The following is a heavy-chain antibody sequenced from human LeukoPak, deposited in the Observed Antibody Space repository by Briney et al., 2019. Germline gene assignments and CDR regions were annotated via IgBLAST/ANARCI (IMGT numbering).Heavy chain of an antibody. CDR3: ARDPTSGSYPQFYFDY. CDR2: INPNSGGT. V-gene: IGHV1-2*02. D-gene: IGHD1-26*01. Sequence: ASVKVSCKASGYTFTAYYIHWVRQAPGQGLEWMGWINPNSGGTNYAQKFQGRVTMTRGTSISTAYMELSRLRSDDTAVYYCARDPTSGSYPQFYFDYWGQGTLVTVSS. CDR1: GYTFTAYY. J-gene: IGHJ4*02.